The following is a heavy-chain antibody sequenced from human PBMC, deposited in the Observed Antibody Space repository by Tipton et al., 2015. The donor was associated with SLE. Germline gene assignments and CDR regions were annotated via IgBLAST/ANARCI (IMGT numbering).Heavy chain of an antibody. Sequence: TLSLTCNVSVYSISSSHWWGWIRQPPGKGLEWIGHIYYGGTIYYNPSLKSRVTLSVDMSKNQFSLRLSSVTAADTGVYYCVKSVVVVSPRDYYYYMDVWGKGTTVTVSS. V-gene: IGHV4-28*02. D-gene: IGHD2-15*01. CDR3: VKSVVVVSPRDYYYYMDV. CDR2: IYYGGTI. J-gene: IGHJ6*03. CDR1: VYSISSSHW.